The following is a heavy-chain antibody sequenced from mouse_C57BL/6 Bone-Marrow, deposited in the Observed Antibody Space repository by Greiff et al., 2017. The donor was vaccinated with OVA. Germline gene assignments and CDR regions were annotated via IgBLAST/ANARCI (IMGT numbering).Heavy chain of an antibody. D-gene: IGHD2-1*01. V-gene: IGHV14-3*01. CDR3: ARYAFYYGKRGYYAMDY. Sequence: EVQLVESVAELVRPGASVKLSCTASGFNIKNTYMHWVKQRPEQGLEWIGRIDPANGNTKYAPKFQGKATITADTSSNTAYLQLSSLTSEDTAIYYCARYAFYYGKRGYYAMDYWGQGTSVTVSS. CDR1: GFNIKNTY. J-gene: IGHJ4*01. CDR2: IDPANGNT.